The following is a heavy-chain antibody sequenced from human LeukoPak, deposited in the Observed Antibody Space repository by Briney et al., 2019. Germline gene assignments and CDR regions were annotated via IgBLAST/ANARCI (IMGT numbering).Heavy chain of an antibody. J-gene: IGHJ4*02. Sequence: PGGSLRLSCAASGFTVSSNYMSWLRQAPGKGLEWVSGISDSGGSTYYADSVKGRFTISRDNSKNTLYLQVNSLRAEDTAVYYCAKGYCSGGSCWDYFDYWGQGTLVTVSS. CDR2: ISDSGGST. CDR3: AKGYCSGGSCWDYFDY. CDR1: GFTVSSNY. D-gene: IGHD2-15*01. V-gene: IGHV3-23*01.